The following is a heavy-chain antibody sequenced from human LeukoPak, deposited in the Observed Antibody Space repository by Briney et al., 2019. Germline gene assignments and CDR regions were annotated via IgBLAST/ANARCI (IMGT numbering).Heavy chain of an antibody. Sequence: GGSLRLSCAVSGFTFSGFWMSWSRQAPGKGLEWVASINSDGSEGYYADVVKGRFTISRDNAKNSLYLQINSLRAEDTAVYYCATSGNYYLKYWGQGTLVTVSS. V-gene: IGHV3-7*03. CDR1: GFTFSGFW. D-gene: IGHD1-26*01. CDR2: INSDGSEG. CDR3: ATSGNYYLKY. J-gene: IGHJ4*02.